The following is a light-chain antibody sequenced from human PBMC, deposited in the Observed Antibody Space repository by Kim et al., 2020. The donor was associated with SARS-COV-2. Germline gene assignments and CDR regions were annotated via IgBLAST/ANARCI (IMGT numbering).Light chain of an antibody. CDR1: QGIRND. CDR2: AAS. Sequence: AAVGDRVAITDRPGQGIRNDVGWDQQKKGKAPKLLIYAASTLQSGVPSRFSGSGYGTDFTLPISSLQPGDVATYYCMQEYNDPRTFGQGTKVEIK. CDR3: MQEYNDPRT. J-gene: IGKJ1*01. V-gene: IGKV1-6*02.